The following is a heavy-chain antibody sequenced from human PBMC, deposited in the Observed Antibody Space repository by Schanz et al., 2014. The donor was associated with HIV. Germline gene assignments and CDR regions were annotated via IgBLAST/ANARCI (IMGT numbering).Heavy chain of an antibody. V-gene: IGHV3-30*03. CDR3: SRVGGWGAFDF. D-gene: IGHD3-10*01. J-gene: IGHJ3*01. Sequence: VQLVESGGGLVQPGGSLRLSCAASGFSFSSYGMHWVRQAPGKGLEWVAVISHDGSTEYYADAVKGRFTISRDNSKNTLYLQMSSLRAEDTAVYYCSRVGGWGAFDFWGQGTMLTVSS. CDR2: ISHDGSTE. CDR1: GFSFSSYG.